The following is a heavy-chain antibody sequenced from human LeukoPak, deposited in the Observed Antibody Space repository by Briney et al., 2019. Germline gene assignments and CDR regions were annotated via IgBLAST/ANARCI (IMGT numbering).Heavy chain of an antibody. J-gene: IGHJ4*02. V-gene: IGHV3-23*01. CDR2: ISNNGGYT. D-gene: IGHD2-15*01. Sequence: GSLRLSCAASGFTFSNSAMSWVRQAPGKGLEWVSAISNNGGYTYYADSVQGRFTISRDNSKSTPCLQMNSLRAEDTAVYYCAKQLGYCSDGSCYFPYWGQGTLVTVSS. CDR3: AKQLGYCSDGSCYFPY. CDR1: GFTFSNSA.